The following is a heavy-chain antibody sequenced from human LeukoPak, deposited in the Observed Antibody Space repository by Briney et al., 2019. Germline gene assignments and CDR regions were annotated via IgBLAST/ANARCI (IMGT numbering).Heavy chain of an antibody. CDR2: IYQSGST. CDR1: GYSLRNGYN. V-gene: IGHV4-38-2*02. CDR3: ARAEINDYNRY. D-gene: IGHD4-11*01. Sequence: SETLSLTCTVSGYSLRNGYNWGWIRLSPGKGLEWLGSIYQSGSTYDNPSLKSRVTLSIDTSKNQFSLKLTSVTAADTGLYYCARAEINDYNRYWGQGIPVIVSS. J-gene: IGHJ4*02.